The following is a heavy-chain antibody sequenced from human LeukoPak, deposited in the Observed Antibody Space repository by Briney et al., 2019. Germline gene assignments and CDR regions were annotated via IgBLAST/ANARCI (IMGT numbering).Heavy chain of an antibody. CDR3: ARDSPRDNIVYYYYMDV. CDR1: GAPISSSY. D-gene: IGHD3-16*02. J-gene: IGHJ6*03. V-gene: IGHV4-4*07. Sequence: PSETLSLPCTVSGAPISSSYWSWIRQAAGKGLEWIGAIYPSGTTNYNPSLRSRVTISVDKSKNQFSLNLTSVTAADTAIYYCARDSPRDNIVYYYYMDVWGKGTTVTVSS. CDR2: IYPSGTT.